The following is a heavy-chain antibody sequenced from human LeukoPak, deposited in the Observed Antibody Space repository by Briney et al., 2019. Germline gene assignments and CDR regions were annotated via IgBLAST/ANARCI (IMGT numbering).Heavy chain of an antibody. CDR1: GFTFSSYS. Sequence: GGSLRLSCAASGFTFSSYSMNWVRQAPGKGLEWVSYISSSSSTIYYADSVKGRFTISRDNAKNSLYLQMNSLRAEDTAVYYCASWDTAMVTPYYYYYMDVWGKGTTVTVSS. CDR3: ASWDTAMVTPYYYYYMDV. D-gene: IGHD5-18*01. V-gene: IGHV3-48*01. CDR2: ISSSSSTI. J-gene: IGHJ6*03.